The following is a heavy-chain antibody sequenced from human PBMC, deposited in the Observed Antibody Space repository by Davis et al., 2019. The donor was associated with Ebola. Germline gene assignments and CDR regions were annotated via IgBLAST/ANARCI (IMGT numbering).Heavy chain of an antibody. CDR3: ARGYTGTTYYFGSGSYRYNWFDP. J-gene: IGHJ5*02. CDR2: INHSGST. CDR1: GGSFSDYY. V-gene: IGHV4-34*01. Sequence: PSETLSLTCAVYGGSFSDYYWSWIRQPPGKGLEWIGEINHSGSTNYYSSLKSRVTISVDTSKNQFSLKLSSVTAADTAVYYCARGYTGTTYYFGSGSYRYNWFDPWGQGTLVTVSS. D-gene: IGHD3-10*01.